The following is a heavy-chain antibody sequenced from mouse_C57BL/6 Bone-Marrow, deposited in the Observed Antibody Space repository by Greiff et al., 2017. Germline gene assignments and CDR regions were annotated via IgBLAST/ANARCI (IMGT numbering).Heavy chain of an antibody. D-gene: IGHD1-1*01. J-gene: IGHJ4*01. CDR3: AKGYYGYYAMDY. V-gene: IGHV2-5*01. Sequence: VQLQESGPGLVQPSQSLSITCTVSGFSLTSYGVHWVRQSPGTGLEWLGVIWRGGSTDYNAAFMSRLSITKDNSKSQVFFKMNSLQADDTAIYYCAKGYYGYYAMDYWGQGTSVTVSS. CDR2: IWRGGST. CDR1: GFSLTSYG.